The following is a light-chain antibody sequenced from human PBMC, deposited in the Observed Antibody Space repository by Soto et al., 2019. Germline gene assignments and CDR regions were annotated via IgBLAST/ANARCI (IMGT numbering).Light chain of an antibody. J-gene: IGLJ3*02. CDR3: TSYTSSSTHWV. V-gene: IGLV2-14*01. Sequence: QSVLTQPASVSGSPGQSITISCTGTSSDGGGYNYVSWYQQHPGKAPKLMIYEVSNRPSGVSNRFSGSKSGNTASLTISGLQAADEADYYCTSYTSSSTHWVFGGGTKLTVL. CDR2: EVS. CDR1: SSDGGGYNY.